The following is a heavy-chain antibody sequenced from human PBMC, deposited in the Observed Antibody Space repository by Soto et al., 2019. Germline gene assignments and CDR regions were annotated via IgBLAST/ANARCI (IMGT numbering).Heavy chain of an antibody. J-gene: IGHJ3*01. CDR2: ISYSGIT. D-gene: IGHD3-3*01. CDR3: ARYHDLWGGHADAFDV. Sequence: VQLQESGPGLVMPSQTLSLTCTVSGDSISSGDYYWGWIRQHPGRGLEWIRYISYSGITYYNPSLKSRLTISLDTSKNQVSLELNSVTAADTAIYYCARYHDLWGGHADAFDVWGQGTMVTVSS. CDR1: GDSISSGDYY. V-gene: IGHV4-31*03.